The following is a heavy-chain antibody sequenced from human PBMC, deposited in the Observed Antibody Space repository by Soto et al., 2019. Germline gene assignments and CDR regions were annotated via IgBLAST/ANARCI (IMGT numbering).Heavy chain of an antibody. J-gene: IGHJ4*02. CDR3: AGEGYDSSGYYPGFDY. V-gene: IGHV4-30-4*01. CDR1: GGSISSGDYY. Sequence: SETLSLTCTVSGGSISSGDYYWSWIRQPPGKGLEWIGYIYYSGSTYCNPSLKSRVTISVDTSKNQFSLKLSSVTAADTAVYYCAGEGYDSSGYYPGFDYWGQGTLVTVSS. CDR2: IYYSGST. D-gene: IGHD3-22*01.